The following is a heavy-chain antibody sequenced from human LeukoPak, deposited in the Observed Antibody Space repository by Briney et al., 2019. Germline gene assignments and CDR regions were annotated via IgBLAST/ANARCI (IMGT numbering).Heavy chain of an antibody. Sequence: ASVKVSCKVSGYTLTELSMHWVRQAPGKGLEWMGGFDPEDGETIYAQKFQGRVTMTEDTSTDTAYMELRSLRSDDTAVYYCARDRRDCGGDCYRYYFDYWGQGTLVTVSS. J-gene: IGHJ4*02. CDR1: GYTLTELS. CDR2: FDPEDGET. CDR3: ARDRRDCGGDCYRYYFDY. D-gene: IGHD2-21*02. V-gene: IGHV1-24*01.